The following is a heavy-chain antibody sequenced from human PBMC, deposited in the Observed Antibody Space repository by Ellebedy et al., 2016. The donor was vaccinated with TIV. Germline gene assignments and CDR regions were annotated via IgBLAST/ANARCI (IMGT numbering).Heavy chain of an antibody. Sequence: GGSLRLSCAASGFTFGSFAMHWVRQAPGKGLEWLSVINGDGRNTYHADSVKGRFTIARDNSKNTLYLQVDRLSTEETAVYFCAKGTSSGFNYDRVGFEYWGQGILVTVSS. CDR2: INGDGRNT. CDR3: AKGTSSGFNYDRVGFEY. J-gene: IGHJ4*02. CDR1: GFTFGSFA. V-gene: IGHV3-23*01. D-gene: IGHD3-22*01.